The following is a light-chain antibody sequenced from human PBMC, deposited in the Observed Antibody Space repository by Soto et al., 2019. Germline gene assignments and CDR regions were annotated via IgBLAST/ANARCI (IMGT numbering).Light chain of an antibody. CDR2: GAS. Sequence: EVVLTHSPATLSLSPGERATLSCRASENVRTFVAWYQQKPGQAPRLLIYGASNRATGIPARFSGSGSGTDFTLTIRNLEPEDCAVYYCQQHSHWPPWTFGQGTRVEIQ. CDR1: ENVRTF. J-gene: IGKJ1*01. V-gene: IGKV3-11*01. CDR3: QQHSHWPPWT.